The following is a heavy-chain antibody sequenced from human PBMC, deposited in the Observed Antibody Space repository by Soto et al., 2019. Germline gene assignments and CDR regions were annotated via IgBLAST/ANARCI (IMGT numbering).Heavy chain of an antibody. CDR2: INHSGST. Sequence: QVQLQQWGAGLLKPSETLSLTCAVYGGSFSGYYWSWIRQPPGKGLEWIGEINHSGSTNYNPSLKSRVTISVDTSKNQFSLKLSCVTAADTAVYYCARGGSCSSTSCYAPRGVRYFDLWGRGTLVTVSS. V-gene: IGHV4-34*01. D-gene: IGHD2-2*01. CDR1: GGSFSGYY. J-gene: IGHJ2*01. CDR3: ARGGSCSSTSCYAPRGVRYFDL.